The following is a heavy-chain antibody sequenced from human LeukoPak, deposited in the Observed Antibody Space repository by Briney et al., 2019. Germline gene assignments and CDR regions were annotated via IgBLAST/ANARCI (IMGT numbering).Heavy chain of an antibody. D-gene: IGHD1-14*01. Sequence: GRSLRLSCAASGFTFSSYGMHWVRQAPGKGLEWVAVISYDGSNKYYADSVKGRFTISRDNSKNTLYLQMNSLRDEDTAVYYCAQLTSCYWGQGTPVTVSS. CDR3: AQLTSCY. V-gene: IGHV3-30*18. CDR1: GFTFSSYG. J-gene: IGHJ4*02. CDR2: ISYDGSNK.